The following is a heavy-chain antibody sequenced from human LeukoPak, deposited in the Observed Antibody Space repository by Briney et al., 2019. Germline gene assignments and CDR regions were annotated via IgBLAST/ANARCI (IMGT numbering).Heavy chain of an antibody. CDR3: ASKIGYCSSVSCYLDY. Sequence: GGSLRLSCAASAFTLSSYDMTWARQAPGKGLEWVSAIRSSGGSTDYADSVKGRFTISRDNSKNILYLQMNSLRAEDTAVYYCASKIGYCSSVSCYLDYWGQGTLVTVSS. D-gene: IGHD2-15*01. J-gene: IGHJ4*02. CDR1: AFTLSSYD. CDR2: IRSSGGST. V-gene: IGHV3-23*01.